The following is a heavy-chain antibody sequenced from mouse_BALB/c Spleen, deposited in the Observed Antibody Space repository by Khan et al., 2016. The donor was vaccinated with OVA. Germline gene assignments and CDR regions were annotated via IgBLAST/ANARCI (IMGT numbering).Heavy chain of an antibody. Sequence: QVQLKESGPGLVAPSQSLSITCTVSGFSLTNYGVNWVRQPPGKGLEWLGVIWGNGNTNYHSAFKSRLSISKDNSKSQVFLQLNSLQTDDTATYYCAKTRDGYPYGMDYWGQGTSVTVSS. CDR3: AKTRDGYPYGMDY. CDR2: IWGNGNT. D-gene: IGHD2-3*01. CDR1: GFSLTNYG. J-gene: IGHJ4*01. V-gene: IGHV2-3*01.